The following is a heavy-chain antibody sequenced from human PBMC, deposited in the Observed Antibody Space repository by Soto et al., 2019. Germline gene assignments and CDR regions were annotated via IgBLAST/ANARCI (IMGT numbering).Heavy chain of an antibody. J-gene: IGHJ4*02. V-gene: IGHV3-7*01. Sequence: EVQLVESGGGLVQPGGSLRLSCAASGFTFSSYWMSWVRQAPGKGLEWVANIKQDGSEKRYVDSVKGRFTISRDNAKNSRFLQMNSLSAEDTAVYYCARGLAVAGYRFEYWGQGTLVTVSS. D-gene: IGHD6-19*01. CDR1: GFTFSSYW. CDR2: IKQDGSEK. CDR3: ARGLAVAGYRFEY.